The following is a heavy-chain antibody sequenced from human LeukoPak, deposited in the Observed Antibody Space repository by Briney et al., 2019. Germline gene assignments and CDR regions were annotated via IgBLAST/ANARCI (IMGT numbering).Heavy chain of an antibody. J-gene: IGHJ5*02. D-gene: IGHD6-19*01. CDR3: ARAYSSGCHH. Sequence: GASVKVSCKASGYTFTSYDINWVRQATGQGLEWMGWMNPNSGNTGYAQQFQGRVTMTRNNSISTAYMELSSLRSEDTAVYYRARAYSSGCHHWGQGTLVTVSS. V-gene: IGHV1-8*01. CDR2: MNPNSGNT. CDR1: GYTFTSYD.